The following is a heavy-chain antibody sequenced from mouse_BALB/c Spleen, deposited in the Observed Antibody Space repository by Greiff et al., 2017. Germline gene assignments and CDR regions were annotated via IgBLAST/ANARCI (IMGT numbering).Heavy chain of an antibody. CDR2: ISTYYGDA. CDR1: GYTFTDYA. Sequence: VQLQQSGAELVRPGVSVKISYKGSGYTFTDYAMHWVKQSPAKSLEWIGVISTYYGDASYNQKFKGKATMTVDKSSSTAYMELARLTSEDSAIYYFARSAGNYDGHYYAMDYWGQGTSVTVSS. CDR3: ARSAGNYDGHYYAMDY. J-gene: IGHJ4*01. V-gene: IGHV1S137*01. D-gene: IGHD2-3*01.